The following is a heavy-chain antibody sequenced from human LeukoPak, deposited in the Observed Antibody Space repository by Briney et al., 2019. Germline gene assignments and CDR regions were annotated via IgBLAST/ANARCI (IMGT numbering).Heavy chain of an antibody. J-gene: IGHJ4*02. CDR3: ARGGGALFF. CDR2: IKQDGSEK. Sequence: GGSLRLSCAASGITFSSYWMSWVRQAPGKGLEWVANIKQDGSEKYYVDSVKGRFTISRDNAKNSLYLQMNSLRAEDTAVYYCARGGGALFFWGQGTLVTVSS. CDR1: GITFSSYW. V-gene: IGHV3-7*01. D-gene: IGHD1-26*01.